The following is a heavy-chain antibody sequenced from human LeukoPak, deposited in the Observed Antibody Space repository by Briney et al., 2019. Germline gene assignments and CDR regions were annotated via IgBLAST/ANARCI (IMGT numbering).Heavy chain of an antibody. J-gene: IGHJ6*03. CDR3: ARAGEYSSSWRSNYYYYMDV. CDR1: GGSISSHY. Sequence: PSETLSLTCTVSGGSISSHYWSWVRQAPGKGLEWIGYSYYSGSTNYNPSLKSRVTISVDTSKNQFSLKLSSVTAADTAVYYCARAGEYSSSWRSNYYYYMDVWGKGTTVTVSS. D-gene: IGHD6-6*01. V-gene: IGHV4-59*11. CDR2: SYYSGST.